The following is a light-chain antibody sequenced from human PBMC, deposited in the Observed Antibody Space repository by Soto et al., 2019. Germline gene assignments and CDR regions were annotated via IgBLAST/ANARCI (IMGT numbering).Light chain of an antibody. CDR1: SSDVGGYNY. Sequence: QSALTQPASVSGSPGQSITISCTGTSSDVGGYNYVSWYQQHPGKAPKLMIYDVNNRPSGVSNRFSGSKSGNTASLTISGRQAEDEADYYCNSYTTSSTLVVFGGGTKLTVL. J-gene: IGLJ3*02. CDR2: DVN. V-gene: IGLV2-14*01. CDR3: NSYTTSSTLVV.